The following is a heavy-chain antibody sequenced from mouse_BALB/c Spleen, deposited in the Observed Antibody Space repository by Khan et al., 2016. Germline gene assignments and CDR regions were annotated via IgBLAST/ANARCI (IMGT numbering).Heavy chain of an antibody. J-gene: IGHJ2*01. CDR3: VRGRYGSIPFDY. Sequence: QVQLKESGPGLVAPSQSLSITCTVSGCSLTSYDISWIRQPPGKGLEWLGVIWTGGGTNYNSAFMSRLSIIKDNSKSQVFLKMNSLQTDDTAIYYCVRGRYGSIPFDYWGQGTTLTVSS. V-gene: IGHV2-9-2*01. CDR2: IWTGGGT. D-gene: IGHD1-1*01. CDR1: GCSLTSYD.